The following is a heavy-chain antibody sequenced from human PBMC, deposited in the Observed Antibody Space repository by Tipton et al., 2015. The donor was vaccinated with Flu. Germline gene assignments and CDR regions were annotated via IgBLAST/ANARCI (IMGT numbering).Heavy chain of an antibody. CDR2: ISSSSSTI. V-gene: IGHV3-48*04. Sequence: SLRLSCAASGFTFSSYSMNWVRQAPGMGLEWVSYISSSSSTIYYADSVKGRFTISRDNAKNSLCLQMNSLRAEDTAVYYCARDNRGYDSSGSPYYYYYMDVWGKGTTVTVSS. D-gene: IGHD3-22*01. J-gene: IGHJ6*03. CDR3: ARDNRGYDSSGSPYYYYYMDV. CDR1: GFTFSSYS.